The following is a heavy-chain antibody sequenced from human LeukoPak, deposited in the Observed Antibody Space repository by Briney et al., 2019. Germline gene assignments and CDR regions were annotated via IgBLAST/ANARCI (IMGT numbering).Heavy chain of an antibody. V-gene: IGHV1-2*02. CDR3: ARDPGLAAAGTVGWFDP. D-gene: IGHD6-13*01. CDR2: INPNSGGT. Sequence: ASVKVSCKASGYTFTGYYMHWVRQAPGQGLERMGWINPNSGGTNYAQKFQGRVTMTRDTSISTAYMELSRLRSDDTAVYYCARDPGLAAAGTVGWFDPWGQGTLVTVSS. J-gene: IGHJ5*02. CDR1: GYTFTGYY.